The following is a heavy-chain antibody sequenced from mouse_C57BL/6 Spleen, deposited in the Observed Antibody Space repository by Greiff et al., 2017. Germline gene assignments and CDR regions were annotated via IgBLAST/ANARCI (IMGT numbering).Heavy chain of an antibody. CDR2: IDPENGDT. D-gene: IGHD1-1*01. CDR1: GFNIKDDY. Sequence: DVQLQESGAELVRPGASVKLSCTASGFNIKDDYMHWVKQRPEQGLEWIGWIDPENGDTEYASKFQGKATITADTSSNTAYLQLSSLTSEDTAVYYCTAITTALDYWGQGTTLTVSS. J-gene: IGHJ2*01. CDR3: TAITTALDY. V-gene: IGHV14-4*01.